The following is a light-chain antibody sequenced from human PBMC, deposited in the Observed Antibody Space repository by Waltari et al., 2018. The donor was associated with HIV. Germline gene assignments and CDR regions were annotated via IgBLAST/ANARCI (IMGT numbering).Light chain of an antibody. CDR1: NSNIGGKD. CDR2: RTN. Sequence: QSVLTQPPSASGTPGQRVTISCSGSNSNIGGKDVYWFQHLPGTAPKLLIYRTNRRRSGVPERVSGSKSGTSAALAISGLRSDDEADYYCAAWDDTLSSYVFGTGTTVTV. J-gene: IGLJ1*01. CDR3: AAWDDTLSSYV. V-gene: IGLV1-47*01.